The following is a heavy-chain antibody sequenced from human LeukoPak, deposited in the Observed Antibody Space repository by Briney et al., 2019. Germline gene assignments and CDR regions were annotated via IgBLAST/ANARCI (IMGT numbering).Heavy chain of an antibody. J-gene: IGHJ4*02. CDR1: GFTFSTYE. CDR2: ISSSGTTI. D-gene: IGHD3-16*02. V-gene: IGHV3-48*03. CDR3: ARVRYQTADY. Sequence: GGSLRLSCAASGFTFSTYEMNWVRQAPGKGLEWVSYISSSGTTIHYADSVKGRFTISRDNAKNSVYLQMNSLRVEDTAVYYCARVRYQTADYWGQGTLVTVSS.